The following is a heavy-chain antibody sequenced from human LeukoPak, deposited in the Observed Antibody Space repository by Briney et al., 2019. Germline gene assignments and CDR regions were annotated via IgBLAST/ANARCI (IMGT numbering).Heavy chain of an antibody. D-gene: IGHD2-2*02. J-gene: IGHJ6*03. V-gene: IGHV4-34*01. CDR2: INHSGST. CDR3: ARKIPAAIHYDVYYYMYV. Sequence: SETLSLTCAVYGGSFSGYYWSWIRQPPGKGLEWIGEINHSGSTNYHPSLKSRVTISVDTSKNQFSLKLSSVTAADTAVYYCARKIPAAIHYDVYYYMYVWGKGTTVTVSS. CDR1: GGSFSGYY.